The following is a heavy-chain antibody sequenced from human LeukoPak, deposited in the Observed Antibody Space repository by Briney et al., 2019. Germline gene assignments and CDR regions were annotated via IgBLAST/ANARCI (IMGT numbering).Heavy chain of an antibody. CDR2: ISGSGDIT. J-gene: IGHJ6*02. D-gene: IGHD3-22*01. CDR3: AKDRSDSSSWYCVDV. Sequence: GGSLRLSCAASGFTFSNYAMSWVRQAPGKGLEWVSGISGSGDITYFADSVKGRFTISRDNSKNTLYLQINSLRAEDTAVYYCAKDRSDSSSWYCVDVWGQGTTVTVSS. V-gene: IGHV3-23*01. CDR1: GFTFSNYA.